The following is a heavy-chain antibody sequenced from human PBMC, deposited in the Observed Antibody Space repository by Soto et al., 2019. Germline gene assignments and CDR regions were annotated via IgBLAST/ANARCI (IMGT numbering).Heavy chain of an antibody. D-gene: IGHD2-15*01. J-gene: IGHJ6*02. CDR3: ARPYGRSYAMDV. V-gene: IGHV5-51*01. CDR1: GYSFTTYW. Sequence: GQSLKISCKGSGYSFTTYWIAWVRQMPGKGLEWMGIIYPSDSDTRYSPSLQGQVTMSADKSISAAYLQWSSLKASDTAMYYCARPYGRSYAMDVWGQGTTVTVS. CDR2: IYPSDSDT.